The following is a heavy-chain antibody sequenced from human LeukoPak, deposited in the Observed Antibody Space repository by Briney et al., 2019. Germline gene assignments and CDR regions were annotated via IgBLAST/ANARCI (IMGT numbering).Heavy chain of an antibody. D-gene: IGHD3-10*01. J-gene: IGHJ5*02. CDR1: GGTFSGYF. V-gene: IGHV4-34*01. CDR3: ARGSDGSENSYRNWFDP. CDR2: INHSGSP. Sequence: PSETLSLTCAVYGGTFSGYFWSWVRQPPGKGLEWIGEINHSGSPNYIPSLRSRVTISVDTSKNQFSLKVNSVTAADTAVYYCARGSDGSENSYRNWFDPWGQGTLVTVSS.